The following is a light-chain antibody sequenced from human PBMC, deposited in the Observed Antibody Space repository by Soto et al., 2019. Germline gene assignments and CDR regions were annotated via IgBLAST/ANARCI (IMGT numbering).Light chain of an antibody. CDR2: GAS. Sequence: ETVMTQSPATLSVSPGERATLSCRASQSVSNNLAWYQQKPSQAPRLLIYGASTRATGIPARFSGSGSGGDLTLNISSLRSSEFAVSYCQQYHGCTPVTFGQGTRVEIK. J-gene: IGKJ5*01. V-gene: IGKV3-15*01. CDR1: QSVSNN. CDR3: QQYHGCTPVT.